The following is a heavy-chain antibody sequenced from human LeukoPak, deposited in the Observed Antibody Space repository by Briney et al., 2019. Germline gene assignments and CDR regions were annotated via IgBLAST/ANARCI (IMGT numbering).Heavy chain of an antibody. V-gene: IGHV3-74*01. CDR3: ARGHYYGMDV. J-gene: IGHJ6*02. CDR1: GFPFSGYW. CDR2: INDVGRTT. Sequence: GGSLRLSCAASGFPFSGYWMHWVRQAPGQGLVWVSGINDVGRTTSYADSVKGRFTISRDNAKDTLYLQMNSLRAEDTAVYYCARGHYYGMDVWGQGATVTVSS.